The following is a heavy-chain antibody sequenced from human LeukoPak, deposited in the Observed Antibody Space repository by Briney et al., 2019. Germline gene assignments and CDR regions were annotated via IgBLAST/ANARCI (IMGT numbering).Heavy chain of an antibody. D-gene: IGHD3-22*01. CDR3: ARAGGYYDRTFDY. Sequence: PSGTLSLTCAVSGGSISSSNWWSWVRQPPGKGLEWIGEIYHSGSTNYNPSLKSRVTISVDKSKNQFSLKLSSVTAADTAVYYCARAGGYYDRTFDYWGQGTLVTVSS. V-gene: IGHV4-4*02. J-gene: IGHJ4*02. CDR2: IYHSGST. CDR1: GGSISSSNW.